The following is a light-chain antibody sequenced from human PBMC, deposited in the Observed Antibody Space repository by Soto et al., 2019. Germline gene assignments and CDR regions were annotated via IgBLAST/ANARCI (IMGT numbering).Light chain of an antibody. V-gene: IGLV2-14*01. J-gene: IGLJ1*01. Sequence: QSVLTQPASVSVSPGQSITISCTGSSSDVGGYNYASWYQQHPGKAPKLMIYEVSNRPSGVSNRFSGSKSGNTASLTISGLQAEDEADYYCSSYTSSSTFVFGTGTKVTVL. CDR2: EVS. CDR1: SSDVGGYNY. CDR3: SSYTSSSTFV.